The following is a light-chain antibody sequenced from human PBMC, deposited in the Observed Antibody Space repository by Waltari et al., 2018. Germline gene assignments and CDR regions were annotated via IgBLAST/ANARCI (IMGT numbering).Light chain of an antibody. Sequence: QSALTPPASVSGSPGQSITISCTGTSSDVGGYNHVPWYQPLPGTAPKAMSYEVNNRPSGVSNRFSGSKSGNTASLTISGLQAEDEADYYCTSPTSSRTWVFGGGTKLTVL. CDR2: EVN. CDR3: TSPTSSRTWV. J-gene: IGLJ3*02. CDR1: SSDVGGYNH. V-gene: IGLV2-14*01.